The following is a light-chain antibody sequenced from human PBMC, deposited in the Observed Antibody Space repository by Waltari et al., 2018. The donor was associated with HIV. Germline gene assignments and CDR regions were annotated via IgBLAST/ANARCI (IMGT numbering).Light chain of an antibody. CDR2: LEGGGGS. J-gene: IGLJ3*02. CDR3: ETWDSSTWV. Sequence: QPALTQSSSASASLGSSVKLTSTLTSGHSRNIIACHQQQPGKAPRSLIKLEGGGGSNKGSGVPDRFSGSSSGADRYLTISNLHFEDEADYYCETWDSSTWVFGGGTKVTVL. CDR1: SGHSRNI. V-gene: IGLV4-60*02.